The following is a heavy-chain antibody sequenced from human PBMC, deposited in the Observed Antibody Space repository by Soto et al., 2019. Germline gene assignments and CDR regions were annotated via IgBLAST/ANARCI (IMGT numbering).Heavy chain of an antibody. V-gene: IGHV3-23*01. CDR2: ISGSGGST. J-gene: IGHJ4*02. Sequence: HPGGSLRLSCAASGFTFSSYAMSWVRQAPGKGLEWVSAISGSGGSTYYADSVKGRFTISRDNSKNTLYLQMNSLRAEDTAVYYCAKLVYSSFQVYFDYSGQGTRVTVSS. CDR3: AKLVYSSFQVYFDY. CDR1: GFTFSSYA. D-gene: IGHD6-6*01.